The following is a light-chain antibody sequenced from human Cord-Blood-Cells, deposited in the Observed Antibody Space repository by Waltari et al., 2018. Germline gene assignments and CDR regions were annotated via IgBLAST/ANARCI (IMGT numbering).Light chain of an antibody. Sequence: DIQMTQSPSTLSASVGDRVTITCRASQSISSWLAWYQQKPGKAPKLLIYKASSLESRLPSRFRGSASGTEFTLTISSLQPDDFATYYCQQYNSYSLMYTVGQRTKLEIK. V-gene: IGKV1-5*03. CDR3: QQYNSYSLMYT. CDR2: KAS. J-gene: IGKJ2*01. CDR1: QSISSW.